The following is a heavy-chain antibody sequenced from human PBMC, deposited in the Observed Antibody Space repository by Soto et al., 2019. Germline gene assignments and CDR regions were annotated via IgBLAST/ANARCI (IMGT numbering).Heavy chain of an antibody. CDR3: ERGGKGYFDY. Sequence: LRLSFPPFGFPFSSYDMHWGRQATGKGLEWVSAIGTAGDPYYPGSVKGRFTISRENAKNSLYLQMHSLRAGDTAVYYCERGGKGYFDYWGQGTLVTVSS. CDR1: GFPFSSYD. J-gene: IGHJ4*02. D-gene: IGHD2-15*01. V-gene: IGHV3-13*05. CDR2: IGTAGDP.